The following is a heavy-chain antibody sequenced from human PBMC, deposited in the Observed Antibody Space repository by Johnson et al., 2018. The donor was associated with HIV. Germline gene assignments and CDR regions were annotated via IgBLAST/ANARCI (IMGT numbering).Heavy chain of an antibody. V-gene: IGHV3-30*19. D-gene: IGHD3-10*01. CDR3: ARPIARGASDI. CDR2: ISYDGSNK. Sequence: QVQLVESGGGVVQPGWSLRLSCAASGFTFSSYGMHWVRQAPGKGLEWVASISYDGSNKYYADSMKGRFTISRDNSKNTLYLQMNSLRAEDTAVYYCARPIARGASDIWGQGTMVTVSS. CDR1: GFTFSSYG. J-gene: IGHJ3*02.